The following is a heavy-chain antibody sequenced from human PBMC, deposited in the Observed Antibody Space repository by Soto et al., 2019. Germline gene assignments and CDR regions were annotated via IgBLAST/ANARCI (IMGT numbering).Heavy chain of an antibody. D-gene: IGHD1-26*01. V-gene: IGHV4-59*02. J-gene: IGHJ6*02. CDR3: PRHAIIARLQYGMDV. CDR1: GGSVSGYY. CDR2: MYYGGTT. Sequence: PSETLSLTCIVSGGSVSGYYWSWIRQPPGKGLEWLGYMYYGGTTLYSPSVDTLLTISVDTSKNQFSMTLRSVTAADTALYYCPRHAIIARLQYGMDVWGQGTTVTVSS.